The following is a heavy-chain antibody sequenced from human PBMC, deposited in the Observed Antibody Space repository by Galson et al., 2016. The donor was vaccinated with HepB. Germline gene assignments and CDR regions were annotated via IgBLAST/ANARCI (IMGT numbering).Heavy chain of an antibody. CDR2: IRSRSSTI. V-gene: IGHV3-48*02. Sequence: SLRLSCAASGFTFSRYSMNWVRQAPGKGLEWVSHIRSRSSTIYYADSVRGRFTISRDSTKNSLYLQMNSLRDEDTAVYYCARDGSSQFSSNWYVAFDIWGQGTVVTVSS. CDR1: GFTFSRYS. D-gene: IGHD6-13*01. CDR3: ARDGSSQFSSNWYVAFDI. J-gene: IGHJ3*02.